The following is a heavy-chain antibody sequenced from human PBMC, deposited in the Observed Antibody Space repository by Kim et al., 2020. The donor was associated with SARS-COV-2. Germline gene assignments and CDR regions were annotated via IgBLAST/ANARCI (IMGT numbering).Heavy chain of an antibody. D-gene: IGHD3-22*01. Sequence: KGRFTISRDDSKNTAYLQMNSLKTEDTAVYYCTRHAEDYYDSSGYYWRIYWGQGTLVTVSS. V-gene: IGHV3-73*01. CDR3: TRHAEDYYDSSGYYWRIY. J-gene: IGHJ4*02.